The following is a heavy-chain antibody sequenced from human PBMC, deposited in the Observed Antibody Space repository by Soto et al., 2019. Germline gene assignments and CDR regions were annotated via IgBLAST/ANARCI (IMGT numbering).Heavy chain of an antibody. V-gene: IGHV4-31*03. D-gene: IGHD5-12*01. CDR3: ARREWSKVATMGPLSGFDP. CDR2: IYHSVYT. CDR1: GDSITSAGFY. Sequence: QVHLQESGPGLVKPSQTLSLTCTVSGDSITSAGFYWTWIRQLPGKGLEWLGVIYHSVYTSYSPSLKRRLTMSVATSTDQFSLNLTPSTAADSAVYYCARREWSKVATMGPLSGFDPWCQGNLVTVSS. J-gene: IGHJ5*02.